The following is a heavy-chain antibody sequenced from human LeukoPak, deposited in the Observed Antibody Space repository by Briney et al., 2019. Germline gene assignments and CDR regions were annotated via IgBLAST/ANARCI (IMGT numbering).Heavy chain of an antibody. J-gene: IGHJ3*02. Sequence: PSETLSLTCAVSGASISSYYWICIRQPPGKGLECIGSIYYTGNTNYNPSLKSRVTMSVDTSKNQFSLKVTSVTAADTAVYYCARFSNFVSDIWGQGTMVTVSS. V-gene: IGHV4-59*12. D-gene: IGHD1-1*01. CDR3: ARFSNFVSDI. CDR1: GASISSYY. CDR2: IYYTGNT.